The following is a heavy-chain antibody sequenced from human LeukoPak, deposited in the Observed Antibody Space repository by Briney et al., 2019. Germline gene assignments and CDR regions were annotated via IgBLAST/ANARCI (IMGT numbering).Heavy chain of an antibody. CDR2: IGKSGTT. Sequence: GGSLRLSCAASGFTFTNYAMSWVRQAPGKGLEWVSVIGKSGTTYYADSVKGRFTISRDNSKSTLYLQMNSLRAEDTAVYYCAKRDSPGLHYFDSWGQEPLVTVSS. CDR3: AKRDSPGLHYFDS. V-gene: IGHV3-23*01. J-gene: IGHJ4*02. CDR1: GFTFTNYA.